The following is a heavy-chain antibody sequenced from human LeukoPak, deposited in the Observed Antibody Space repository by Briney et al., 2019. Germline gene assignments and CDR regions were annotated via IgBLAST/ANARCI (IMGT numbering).Heavy chain of an antibody. J-gene: IGHJ4*02. CDR1: GGPISSSSYY. CDR3: ARHGVSGTTNFDY. Sequence: SETLSLTCTVSGGPISSSSYYWGWIRQPPGKGLEWIGSIYYSGRTYYNPSLKSRVAISVDTSKNQFSLKLSSVTAADTAVYYCARHGVSGTTNFDYWGQGTLVTVSS. CDR2: IYYSGRT. V-gene: IGHV4-39*01. D-gene: IGHD1-7*01.